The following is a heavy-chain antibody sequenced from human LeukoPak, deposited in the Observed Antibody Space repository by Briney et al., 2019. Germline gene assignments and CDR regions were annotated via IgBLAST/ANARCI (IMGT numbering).Heavy chain of an antibody. Sequence: ASVKVSCKASGYTFTSYYMHWVRQAPGQGLEWMGIINPSGGSTSYAQKFQGRVTMTRDTSTSTAYMELRSLRSDDTAVYYCARDLITFYDSSGYLNPHGYWGQGTLVTVSS. CDR2: INPSGGST. D-gene: IGHD3-22*01. J-gene: IGHJ4*02. CDR1: GYTFTSYY. V-gene: IGHV1-46*01. CDR3: ARDLITFYDSSGYLNPHGY.